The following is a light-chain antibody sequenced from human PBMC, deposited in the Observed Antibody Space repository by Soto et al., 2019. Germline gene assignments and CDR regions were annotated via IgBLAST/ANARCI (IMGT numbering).Light chain of an antibody. CDR1: QSVSSY. CDR2: DAS. Sequence: EIHFTHSPSHHSLSPGERATLPCRASQSVSSYLAWYQQKPGQGPRLXIYDASNRATGIPARFSGSGSGTDGTLNISSLEPEDCAVYDGQQRSNWPITFGQGTRLDIK. V-gene: IGKV3-11*01. CDR3: QQRSNWPIT. J-gene: IGKJ5*01.